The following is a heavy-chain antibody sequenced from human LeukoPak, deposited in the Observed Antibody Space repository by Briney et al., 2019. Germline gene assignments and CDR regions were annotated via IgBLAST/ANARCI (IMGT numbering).Heavy chain of an antibody. J-gene: IGHJ3*02. Sequence: PGGSLRLSCAASGFTVSSNYMSWVRQAPGKGLEWVSVIYSGGSTYYADSVKGRFTISRDNSKNTLYLQMNSLRAEDTAVYYCAGRYSSSWYGFDAFDIWGQGTMVTVSS. D-gene: IGHD6-13*01. CDR3: AGRYSSSWYGFDAFDI. CDR1: GFTVSSNY. CDR2: IYSGGST. V-gene: IGHV3-66*01.